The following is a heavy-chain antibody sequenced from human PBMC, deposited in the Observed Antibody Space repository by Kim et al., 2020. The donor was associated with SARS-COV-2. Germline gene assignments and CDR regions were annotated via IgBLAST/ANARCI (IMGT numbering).Heavy chain of an antibody. V-gene: IGHV4-61*01. CDR1: GGSVSSGSYY. CDR2: IYYSGST. D-gene: IGHD3-22*01. Sequence: SETLSLTCTVSGGSVSSGSYYWSWIRQPPGKGLEWIGYIYYSGSTNYNPSLKSRVTISVDTSKNQFSLKLSSVTAADTAVYYCVRAAFDSSGYFQDAFDIWGQGTMVTVSS. J-gene: IGHJ3*02. CDR3: VRAAFDSSGYFQDAFDI.